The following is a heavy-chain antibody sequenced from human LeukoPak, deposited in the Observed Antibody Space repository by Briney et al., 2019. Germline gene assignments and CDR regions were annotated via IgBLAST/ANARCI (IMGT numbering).Heavy chain of an antibody. CDR1: GYTFIHYY. CDR3: AGAYDFWCGYILFDTFDV. D-gene: IGHD3-3*01. CDR2: INPDGGET. J-gene: IGHJ3*01. Sequence: ASVKVSCKASGYTFIHYYMNWMRQAPGKGLEWMGGINPDGGETRYVQKLQGRVTVTRDRSSNTVYMQVSRLRADDTAVYYCAGAYDFWCGYILFDTFDVWGQGTMVTVSS. V-gene: IGHV1-2*02.